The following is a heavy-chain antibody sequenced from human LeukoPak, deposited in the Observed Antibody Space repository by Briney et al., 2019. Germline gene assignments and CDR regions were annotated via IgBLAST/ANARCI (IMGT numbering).Heavy chain of an antibody. CDR3: ARQKPFLYYYYYMDV. V-gene: IGHV4-38-2*02. CDR1: GYSISSGYY. Sequence: SETLSLTCTVSGYSISSGYYWGWIRQPPGKGLEWIGSIYHSGSTYYIPSLKRRVTISVDTSKNQFSLKLRSVTAADTAVYYCARQKPFLYYYYYMDVWGKGTTVTVSS. J-gene: IGHJ6*03. CDR2: IYHSGST. D-gene: IGHD2/OR15-2a*01.